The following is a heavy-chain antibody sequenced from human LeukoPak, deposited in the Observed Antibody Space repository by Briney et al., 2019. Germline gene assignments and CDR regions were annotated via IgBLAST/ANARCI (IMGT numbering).Heavy chain of an antibody. Sequence: GASVKVSCKASGYTFTGYYMHWVRQAPGQGLEWMGWINPNSGGTNYAQKFQGRVTMTRDTSISTAYTELSRLRSDDTAVYYCAREVYDSSGQHWFDPWGQGTLVTVSS. V-gene: IGHV1-2*02. J-gene: IGHJ5*02. CDR3: AREVYDSSGQHWFDP. D-gene: IGHD3-22*01. CDR2: INPNSGGT. CDR1: GYTFTGYY.